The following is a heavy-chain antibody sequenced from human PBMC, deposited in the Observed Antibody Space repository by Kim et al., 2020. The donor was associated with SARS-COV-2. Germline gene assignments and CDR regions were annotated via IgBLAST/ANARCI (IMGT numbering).Heavy chain of an antibody. CDR3: ATSGSYLFDY. V-gene: IGHV1-18*01. D-gene: IGHD1-26*01. Sequence: NTNYAQKLQGRVTMTTDTSTSTAYMELRSLRSDDTAVYYCATSGSYLFDYWGQGTLVTVSS. CDR2: NT. J-gene: IGHJ4*02.